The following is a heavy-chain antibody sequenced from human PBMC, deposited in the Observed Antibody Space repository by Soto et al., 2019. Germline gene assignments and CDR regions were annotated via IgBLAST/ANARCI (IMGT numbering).Heavy chain of an antibody. J-gene: IGHJ5*02. CDR3: ARTLRPYCSGGSCYYQFDP. V-gene: IGHV4-34*01. CDR2: INHSGST. Sequence: SETLSLTCAVYGGSFSGYYWSWIRQPPGKGLEWIGEINHSGSTNYNPSLKSRVTISVDTSKNQLSLKLSSVTAADTAVYYCARTLRPYCSGGSCYYQFDPWGQGTLVTVSP. CDR1: GGSFSGYY. D-gene: IGHD2-15*01.